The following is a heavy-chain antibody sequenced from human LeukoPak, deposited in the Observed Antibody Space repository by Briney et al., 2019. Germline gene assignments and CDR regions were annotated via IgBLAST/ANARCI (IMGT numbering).Heavy chain of an antibody. CDR1: RFTFSDYY. CDR3: ARVVLYYYYMDV. J-gene: IGHJ6*03. D-gene: IGHD2-15*01. CDR2: ISSSGRTI. Sequence: GGSLRLSCAASRFTFSDYYMSWIRQAPGKGLEWISYISSSGRTIYYADSVKGRFTISRDNAKNSLYLQMNSLRVEDTAVYYCARVVLYYYYMDVWGKGTTVTVSS. V-gene: IGHV3-11*04.